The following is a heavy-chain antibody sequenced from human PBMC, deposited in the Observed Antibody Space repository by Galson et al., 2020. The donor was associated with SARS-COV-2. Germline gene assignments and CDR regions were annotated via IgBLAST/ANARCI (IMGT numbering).Heavy chain of an antibody. Sequence: ASVKVSCKASGYTFTSYAMHWVRQAPGQRLEWMGWINAGNGNTKYSQKFQGRVTITRDTSASTAYMELSSLRSEDTAVYYCARDQVSSRENYYYYYGMDVWGQGTTVTVSS. J-gene: IGHJ6*02. CDR1: GYTFTSYA. CDR3: ARDQVSSRENYYYYYGMDV. D-gene: IGHD2-15*01. CDR2: INAGNGNT. V-gene: IGHV1-3*01.